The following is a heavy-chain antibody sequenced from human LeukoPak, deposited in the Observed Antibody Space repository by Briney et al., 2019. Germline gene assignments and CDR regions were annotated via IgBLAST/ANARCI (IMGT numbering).Heavy chain of an antibody. V-gene: IGHV1-2*02. CDR3: ARGSGHRPPNDY. CDR2: INPNSGGT. Sequence: ASVKVSCKASGYTFTGYYVHWVRQAPGQGLEWMGWINPNSGGTNYAQKFQGRVTMTRDTSISTAYMELSRLRSDDTAVYYCARGSGHRPPNDYWGQGTLVTVSS. D-gene: IGHD6-19*01. J-gene: IGHJ4*02. CDR1: GYTFTGYY.